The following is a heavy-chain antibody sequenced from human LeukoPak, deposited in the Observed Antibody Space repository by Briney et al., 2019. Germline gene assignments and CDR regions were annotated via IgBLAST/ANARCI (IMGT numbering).Heavy chain of an antibody. CDR2: IYTSGST. D-gene: IGHD1-14*01. V-gene: IGHV4-4*07. Sequence: SETLSLTCTVSGGSISSYYWSWIRQPAGKGLEWIGRIYTSGSTNYNPSLKSRVTISVDTSKNQFSLKLSSVTAADTAVYYCARVVTATMNNWFDPWGQGTLVTVSS. J-gene: IGHJ5*02. CDR3: ARVVTATMNNWFDP. CDR1: GGSISSYY.